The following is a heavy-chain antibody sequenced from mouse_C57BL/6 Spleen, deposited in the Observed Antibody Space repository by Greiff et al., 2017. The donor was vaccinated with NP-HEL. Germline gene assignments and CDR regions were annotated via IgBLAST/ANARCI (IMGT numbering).Heavy chain of an antibody. J-gene: IGHJ1*03. Sequence: VQLKQSGPELVKPGASVKMSCKASGYTFTDYNMHWVKQSHGKSLEWIGYINPNNGGTSYNQKFKGKATLTVNKSSSTAYMELRRLTSEDSAVYYCARGYDGYYWYFDVWGTGTTVTVSS. CDR2: INPNNGGT. V-gene: IGHV1-22*01. CDR3: ARGYDGYYWYFDV. D-gene: IGHD2-3*01. CDR1: GYTFTDYN.